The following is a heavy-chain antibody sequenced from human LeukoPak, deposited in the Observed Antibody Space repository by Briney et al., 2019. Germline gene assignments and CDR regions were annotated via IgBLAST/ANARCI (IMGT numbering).Heavy chain of an antibody. CDR1: GYTFTGYY. V-gene: IGHV1-2*02. Sequence: ASVKVSCKASGYTFTGYYMHWVRQAPGQGLEWMGWINPNSGGTNYAQKFQGRVTMTRDTSISTAYMELSRLRSEDTAVYYCARASDSGSYSYFDYWGQGTLVTVSS. CDR2: INPNSGGT. CDR3: ARASDSGSYSYFDY. J-gene: IGHJ4*02. D-gene: IGHD3-10*01.